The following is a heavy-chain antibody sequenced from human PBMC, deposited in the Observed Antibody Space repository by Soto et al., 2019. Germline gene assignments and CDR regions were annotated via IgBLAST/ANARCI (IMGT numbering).Heavy chain of an antibody. CDR1: GFTFSGKT. CDR3: ARDLAVAGTLDFDY. V-gene: IGHV3-30-3*01. Sequence: PGGSLRLSCAASGFTFSGKTMYWVRQAPGKGLEWVALIAPDGSQIYYADSVKGRFTISRDNSKNTLYLQMNSLRAEDTAVYYCARDLAVAGTLDFDYWGQGTLVTVSS. CDR2: IAPDGSQI. D-gene: IGHD6-19*01. J-gene: IGHJ4*02.